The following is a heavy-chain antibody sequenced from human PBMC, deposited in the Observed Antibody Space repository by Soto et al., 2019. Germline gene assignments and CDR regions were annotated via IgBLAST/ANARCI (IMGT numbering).Heavy chain of an antibody. CDR1: GYTFTSYD. V-gene: IGHV1-8*01. J-gene: IGHJ5*02. Sequence: ASVKVSCKASGYTFTSYDINWVRQATGQGLEWMGWMNPNSGNTGYAQKFQGIVTMTRNTSISTAYMELSSLRSEDTAVYYCARAYSSSWRNWFDPWGQGTLVTVSS. CDR3: ARAYSSSWRNWFDP. D-gene: IGHD6-13*01. CDR2: MNPNSGNT.